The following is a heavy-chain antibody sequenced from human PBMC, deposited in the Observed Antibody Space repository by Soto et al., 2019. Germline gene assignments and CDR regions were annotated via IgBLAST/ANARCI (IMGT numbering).Heavy chain of an antibody. Sequence: QITLKESGPTLVKPTQTLTLTCTFSGFSLSTSGVGVGWIRQPPGKALEWLALIYWDDDKRYSPSLKRRLTITKDTSKNQVVLTMTNMDPVDTATYYCAHSLGYYDSSGYYDAFDIWGQGTMVTVSS. CDR2: IYWDDDK. D-gene: IGHD3-22*01. CDR1: GFSLSTSGVG. CDR3: AHSLGYYDSSGYYDAFDI. J-gene: IGHJ3*02. V-gene: IGHV2-5*02.